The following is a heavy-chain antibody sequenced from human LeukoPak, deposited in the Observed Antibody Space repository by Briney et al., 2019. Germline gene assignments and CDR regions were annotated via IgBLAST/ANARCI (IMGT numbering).Heavy chain of an antibody. J-gene: IGHJ3*02. V-gene: IGHV3-30*01. Sequence: PGGSLRLSCAASGFTFSSYAMHWVRQAPGKGLEWVAVISYDGSHKYYADSVKGRFTISRDNSKNTLYLQMNSLRAEDTAVYYCARVGLGPDFWSGYYTPFDAFDIWGQGTMVTVSS. CDR1: GFTFSSYA. CDR2: ISYDGSHK. D-gene: IGHD3-3*01. CDR3: ARVGLGPDFWSGYYTPFDAFDI.